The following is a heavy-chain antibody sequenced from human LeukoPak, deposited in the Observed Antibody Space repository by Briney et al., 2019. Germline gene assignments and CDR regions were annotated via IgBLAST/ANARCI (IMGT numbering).Heavy chain of an antibody. CDR1: GFTFSSYA. V-gene: IGHV3-30*01. Sequence: GRSLRLSCAASGFTFSSYAMHWVRQAPGKGLEWVAVISYDGSNKYYADFVKGRFTISRDNSKNTLYLQMNSLRAEDTAVYYCARGDSSGYYYEGFVVLGVDYWGQGTLVTVSS. CDR3: ARGDSSGYYYEGFVVLGVDY. J-gene: IGHJ4*02. D-gene: IGHD3-22*01. CDR2: ISYDGSNK.